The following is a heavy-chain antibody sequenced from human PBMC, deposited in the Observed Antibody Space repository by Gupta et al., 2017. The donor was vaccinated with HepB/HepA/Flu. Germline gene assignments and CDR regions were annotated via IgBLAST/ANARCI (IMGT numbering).Heavy chain of an antibody. V-gene: IGHV4-31*03. J-gene: IGHJ6*02. CDR1: GASMRSGGDY. Sequence: QVQLQESGPGVVKTSQTLSLTCSVSGASMRSGGDYWTWFRHLPGKGLEWIGSIYYSGTPDYNPSLKSRTTISVDTSNRQFSLSLRSVTAADTAVYYCARGRGIIQDYYYLGMDVWGQGTKVTVAS. CDR3: ARGRGIIQDYYYLGMDV. CDR2: IYYSGTP. D-gene: IGHD3-16*01.